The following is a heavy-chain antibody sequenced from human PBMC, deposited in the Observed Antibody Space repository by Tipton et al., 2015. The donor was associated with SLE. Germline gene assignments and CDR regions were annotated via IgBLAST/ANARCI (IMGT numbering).Heavy chain of an antibody. CDR2: IYSGGST. J-gene: IGHJ5*01. CDR1: GFTVSTNY. D-gene: IGHD2-2*01. V-gene: IGHV3-53*05. Sequence: SLRLSCVPSGFTVSTNYMTWVRQAPGKGLEWVSVIYSGGSTYYADSVKGRFTISRDNSKNTLYLQMNSLRIEDTAVYYCVRVGSASSITNWLDSWGQGTLVTVSS. CDR3: VRVGSASSITNWLDS.